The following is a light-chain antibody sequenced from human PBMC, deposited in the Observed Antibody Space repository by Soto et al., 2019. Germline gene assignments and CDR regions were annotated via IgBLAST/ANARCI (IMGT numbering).Light chain of an antibody. Sequence: EIVLTQSPGTLSLSPGERATLSCRASQSVSSTFLAWYQQKPGQAPRLLIYGASSRATGIPDRFSGSGSGADFTLTISRLEPEDFAVYHCQQYGISPWTFGQGTKVDIK. J-gene: IGKJ1*01. CDR2: GAS. CDR1: QSVSSTF. V-gene: IGKV3-20*01. CDR3: QQYGISPWT.